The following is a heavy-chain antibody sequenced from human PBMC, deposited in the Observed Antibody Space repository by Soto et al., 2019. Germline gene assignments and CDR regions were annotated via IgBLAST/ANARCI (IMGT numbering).Heavy chain of an antibody. V-gene: IGHV3-21*01. CDR2: ISSSSSYI. CDR3: ARDGSHILTGYYLRVYYYYMDV. Sequence: GGSLRLSCAASGFTFSSYSMNWVRQAPGKGLEWVSSISSSSSYIYYAGSVKGRFTISRDNAKNSLYLQMNSLRAEDTAVYYCARDGSHILTGYYLRVYYYYMDVWGKGTTVTVSS. D-gene: IGHD3-9*01. CDR1: GFTFSSYS. J-gene: IGHJ6*03.